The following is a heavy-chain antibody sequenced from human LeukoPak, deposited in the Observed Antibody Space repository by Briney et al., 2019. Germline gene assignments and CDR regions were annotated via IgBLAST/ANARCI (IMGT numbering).Heavy chain of an antibody. CDR2: IYRAGDT. CDR1: GFALSTYD. Sequence: GGSLRLSCAASGFALSTYDMHWVRQPTGEGLEWVSIIYRAGDTYYPGSVKGRFTISRDNAKNSLYLQMNSLRAEDTAVYYCARAPSGPRPGNWFDPWGQGTLVTVSS. V-gene: IGHV3-13*01. CDR3: ARAPSGPRPGNWFDP. D-gene: IGHD5-12*01. J-gene: IGHJ5*02.